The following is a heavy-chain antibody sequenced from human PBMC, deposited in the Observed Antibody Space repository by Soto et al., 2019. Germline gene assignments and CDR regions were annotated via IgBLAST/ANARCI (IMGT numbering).Heavy chain of an antibody. V-gene: IGHV5-51*01. D-gene: IGHD6-13*01. J-gene: IGHJ1*01. CDR1: GYSFTNYS. CDR3: ARRGDSSNWNDEYFQH. Sequence: ESLKISRKGSGYSFTNYSIGWVRQMPGKGLEWMGIIYPGDSDTIYSPSFHGHVPLSADKSIRTAYLQWSSMKASDTAMYYCARRGDSSNWNDEYFQHWGQGTLVTVSS. CDR2: IYPGDSDT.